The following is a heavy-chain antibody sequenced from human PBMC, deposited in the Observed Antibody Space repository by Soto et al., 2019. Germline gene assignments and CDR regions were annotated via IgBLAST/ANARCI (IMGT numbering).Heavy chain of an antibody. D-gene: IGHD6-19*01. V-gene: IGHV2-5*02. J-gene: IGHJ4*02. CDR2: SYWDDDM. Sequence: QITLKESGPTLVKPTQTLMLTGTFTGFSLSSNRVAVDWIRQPPGKALEWLALSYWDDDMRYSPFLKSRLTITKDTSKNQVVLTMTNMDPVDTATYYCAHSVVAGLGYYFDYWGQGTLVTVSS. CDR3: AHSVVAGLGYYFDY. CDR1: GFSLSSNRVA.